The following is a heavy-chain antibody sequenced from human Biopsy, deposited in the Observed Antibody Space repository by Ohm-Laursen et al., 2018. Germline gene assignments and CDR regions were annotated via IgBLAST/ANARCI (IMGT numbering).Heavy chain of an antibody. CDR2: MWSDGINK. J-gene: IGHJ5*02. Sequence: SLRLSCAASGFAFSYYGLHWVRQTPGKGLQWVAVMWSDGINKNYADSVKGRFTVSRDSSNNVLYLQMSSLRDEDSAVYYCARDDDTTGHYMILNHWGQGTLVTVSS. CDR3: ARDDDTTGHYMILNH. CDR1: GFAFSYYG. V-gene: IGHV3-33*01. D-gene: IGHD3-9*01.